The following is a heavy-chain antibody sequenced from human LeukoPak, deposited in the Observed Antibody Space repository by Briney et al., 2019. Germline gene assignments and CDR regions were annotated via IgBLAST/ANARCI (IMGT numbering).Heavy chain of an antibody. Sequence: ASVTVSCTASGYTFTVFYIHWVRQAPGQGLEWMGWINPNSGGTNYAQKFQGRVTMTRDTSISTAYMELSRLRSDDTAVYYCARVAYYGSGSYFSFWGQGTLVTVSS. CDR2: INPNSGGT. CDR3: ARVAYYGSGSYFSF. CDR1: GYTFTVFY. J-gene: IGHJ4*02. V-gene: IGHV1-2*02. D-gene: IGHD3-10*01.